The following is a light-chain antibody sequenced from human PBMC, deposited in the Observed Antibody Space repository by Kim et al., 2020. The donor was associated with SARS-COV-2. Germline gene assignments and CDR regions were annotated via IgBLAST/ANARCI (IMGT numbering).Light chain of an antibody. CDR1: SNDIGSYKF. CDR2: DVS. V-gene: IGLV2-11*03. J-gene: IGLJ3*02. Sequence: GQSFTFSCTGTSNDIGSYKFVSWYQQHPAKAPKLIIFDVSERSTGVPDRFSGSQSANTASLTISGLQPEDESDYYCCSYAGSYTFVFGGGTQLTVL. CDR3: CSYAGSYTFV.